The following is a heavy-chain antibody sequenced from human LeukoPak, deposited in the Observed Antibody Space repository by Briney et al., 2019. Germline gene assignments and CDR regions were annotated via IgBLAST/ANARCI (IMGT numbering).Heavy chain of an antibody. J-gene: IGHJ4*02. D-gene: IGHD3-10*01. CDR2: INPNSGGT. CDR3: ARGYYGSGSYTIDY. V-gene: IGHV1-2*02. CDR1: GYTFTGYY. Sequence: ASVKVSCKASGYTFTGYYMHWVRQAPGQGLEWMGWINPNSGGTNYAQKFQDRVTMTRDTSISTAYMELSRLRSDDTAVYYCARGYYGSGSYTIDYWGQGTLVTVSS.